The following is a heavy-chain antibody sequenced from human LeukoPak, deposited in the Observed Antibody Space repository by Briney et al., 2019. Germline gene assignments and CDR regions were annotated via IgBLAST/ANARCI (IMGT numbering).Heavy chain of an antibody. CDR1: GFTVSSTY. CDR3: ATRAFTMIVVVIPYYMDV. Sequence: GGSLRLSCAASGFTVSSTYMTWVRQAPGKGLEWVSIIYIDGTTYYADSVKGRFTISRDNSKNTLYLQMNSLRAEDTAVYYCATRAFTMIVVVIPYYMDVWGKGTTVTISS. CDR2: IYIDGTT. J-gene: IGHJ6*03. D-gene: IGHD3-22*01. V-gene: IGHV3-53*01.